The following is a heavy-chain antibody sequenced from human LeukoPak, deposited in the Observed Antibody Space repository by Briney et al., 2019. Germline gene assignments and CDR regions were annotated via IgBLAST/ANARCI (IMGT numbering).Heavy chain of an antibody. D-gene: IGHD3-22*01. CDR2: IWYDGSNK. Sequence: GGSLRLSCAASGFTFSSYGMHWVRQAPVKGLEWVAVIWYDGSNKYYADSVKGRFTISRDNSKNTLYLQMNSLRAEDTAVYYCARERSDMIVVFDYWGQGTLVTVSS. V-gene: IGHV3-33*01. CDR1: GFTFSSYG. J-gene: IGHJ4*02. CDR3: ARERSDMIVVFDY.